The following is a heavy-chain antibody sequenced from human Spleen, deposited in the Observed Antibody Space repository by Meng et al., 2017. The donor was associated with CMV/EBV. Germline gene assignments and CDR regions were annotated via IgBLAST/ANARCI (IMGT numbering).Heavy chain of an antibody. CDR2: IYHSGST. V-gene: IGHV4-39*07. Sequence: SETLSLTCTVSGGSISRSDYYWGWIRQPPGKGLEWIGSIYHSGSTYYNPSLKSRVTISVDTSKNQFSLKLSSVTAADTAVYYCARGRVVVVPARYRFFDYWGQGTLVTVSS. CDR3: ARGRVVVVPARYRFFDY. J-gene: IGHJ4*02. D-gene: IGHD2-2*01. CDR1: GGSISRSDYY.